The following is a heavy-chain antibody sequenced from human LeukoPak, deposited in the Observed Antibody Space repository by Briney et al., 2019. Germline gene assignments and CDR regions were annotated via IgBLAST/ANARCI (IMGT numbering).Heavy chain of an antibody. Sequence: TGGSLRLSCAVSGFIFSSYAMNWVRQAPGKGLEWVSGISARGDSTYYADSVKGRFTISRDNSKNTVYLQMNSLRAEDTAVYYCAKTAMVTAFGIYWGQGTLVTVSS. CDR2: ISARGDST. J-gene: IGHJ4*02. CDR1: GFIFSSYA. D-gene: IGHD5-18*01. V-gene: IGHV3-23*01. CDR3: AKTAMVTAFGIY.